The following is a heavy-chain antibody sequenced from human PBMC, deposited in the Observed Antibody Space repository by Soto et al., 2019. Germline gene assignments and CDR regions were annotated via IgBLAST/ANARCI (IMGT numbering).Heavy chain of an antibody. CDR2: INHSGST. Sequence: SETLSLTCAVYGGSFSGYYWSWIRQPPGKGLEWIGEINHSGSTNYNPSLKSRVTISVDTSKNQFSLKLSSVTAADTAVYYCARRAWQQLVGGFDYWGQGTLVTVSS. J-gene: IGHJ4*02. V-gene: IGHV4-34*01. CDR1: GGSFSGYY. D-gene: IGHD6-13*01. CDR3: ARRAWQQLVGGFDY.